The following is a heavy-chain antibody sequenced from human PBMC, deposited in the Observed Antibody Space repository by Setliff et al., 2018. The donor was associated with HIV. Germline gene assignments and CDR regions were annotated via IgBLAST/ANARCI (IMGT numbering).Heavy chain of an antibody. CDR1: GFTFSRAP. V-gene: IGHV3-15*01. D-gene: IGHD3-3*01. J-gene: IGHJ4*02. Sequence: LSCEGSGFTFSRAPMSWVRQAPGKGLEWVGRIKSKTDDGSIDYAVPVKGRFTISRDDSKNTLYLQMNGLQTEDTAVYYCRSQVGDNSFWSGIVTWGQGTLVTVSS. CDR3: RSQVGDNSFWSGIVT. CDR2: IKSKTDDGSI.